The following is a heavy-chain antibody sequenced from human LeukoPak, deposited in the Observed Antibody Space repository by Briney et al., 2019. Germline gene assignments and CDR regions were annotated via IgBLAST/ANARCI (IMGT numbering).Heavy chain of an antibody. D-gene: IGHD4-11*01. CDR1: GFTFSSYG. CDR2: IEYDENRK. V-gene: IGHV3-30*03. Sequence: PGRSLRLSCAASGFTFSSYGMHWVRQAPGKGLEWVAVIEYDENRKYYEDSVKGRFTISRDNSKNMLYLQINSLTTEDTAVYYCARGYGENSDYHLKYWGQGTLVTVSS. CDR3: ARGYGENSDYHLKY. J-gene: IGHJ4*02.